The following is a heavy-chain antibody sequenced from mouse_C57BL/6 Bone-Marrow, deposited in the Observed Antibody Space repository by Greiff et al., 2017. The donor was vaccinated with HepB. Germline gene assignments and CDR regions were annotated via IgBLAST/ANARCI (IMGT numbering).Heavy chain of an antibody. CDR3: ARPSTTVVATPFDY. CDR1: GYTFTSYW. J-gene: IGHJ2*01. Sequence: QVQLQQPGAELVRPGSSVKLSCKASGYTFTSYWMDWVKQRPGQGLEWIGNIYPSDSETHYNQKFKYKATLTVDKSSSTAYMQLSSLTSEDSAVYYCARPSTTVVATPFDYWGQGTTLTVSS. CDR2: IYPSDSET. D-gene: IGHD1-1*01. V-gene: IGHV1-61*01.